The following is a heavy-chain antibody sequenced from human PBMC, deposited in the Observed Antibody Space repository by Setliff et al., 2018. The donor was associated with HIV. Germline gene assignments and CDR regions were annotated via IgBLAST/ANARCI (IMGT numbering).Heavy chain of an antibody. Sequence: ASVKVSCKASGYTSTNYDINWVRQVPGQGLEWMGRMNPDSGLTDYAPKLQGRVIMTRNTSITTAYMQVTRLRSDDTAVYYCARGSFGGSYSSFWGQGTLVTV. CDR1: GYTSTNYD. V-gene: IGHV1-8*01. D-gene: IGHD1-26*01. CDR3: ARGSFGGSYSSF. J-gene: IGHJ4*02. CDR2: MNPDSGLT.